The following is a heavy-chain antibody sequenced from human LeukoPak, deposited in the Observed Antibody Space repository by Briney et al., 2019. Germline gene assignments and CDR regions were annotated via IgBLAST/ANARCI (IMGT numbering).Heavy chain of an antibody. CDR1: GGSISSSSYY. J-gene: IGHJ3*02. D-gene: IGHD6-13*01. CDR2: IYYSGST. V-gene: IGHV4-39*07. Sequence: SETLSLTCTVSGGSISSSSYYWGWIRQPPGKGLEWIGSIYYSGSTYYNPSLKSRVTISVDTSKSQFSLKLSSVTPADSAVYYCARTGIAAAGKSKDAFDIWGQGTMVTVSS. CDR3: ARTGIAAAGKSKDAFDI.